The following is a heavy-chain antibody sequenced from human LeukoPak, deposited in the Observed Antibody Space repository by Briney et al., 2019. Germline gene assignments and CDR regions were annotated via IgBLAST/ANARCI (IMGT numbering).Heavy chain of an antibody. V-gene: IGHV4-61*01. CDR2: IYYSGST. J-gene: IGHJ5*02. CDR3: ARDLGSWFDP. CDR1: GYSISSGYY. Sequence: SETLSLTCTVSGYSISSGYYWSWIRQPPGKGLEWIGYIYYSGSTNYNPSLKSRVTISVDTSKNQFSLKLSSVTAADTAVYYCARDLGSWFDPWGQGTLVTVSS. D-gene: IGHD2-15*01.